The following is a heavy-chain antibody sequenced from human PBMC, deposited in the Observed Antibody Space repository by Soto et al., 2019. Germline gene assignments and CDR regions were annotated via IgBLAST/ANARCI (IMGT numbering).Heavy chain of an antibody. CDR2: IYHSGSA. CDR1: GDSISSYY. V-gene: IGHV4-59*01. Sequence: SETLSLTCTVSGDSISSYYWSWIQQPPGKGLEWIGYIYHSGSAMYNPSLKSRLSMSIDTSKSQFSLKLTSVTAADTAVYFCARGGGYSFGSLFDYCGLGTLVTSPQ. D-gene: IGHD5-18*01. J-gene: IGHJ4*02. CDR3: ARGGGYSFGSLFDY.